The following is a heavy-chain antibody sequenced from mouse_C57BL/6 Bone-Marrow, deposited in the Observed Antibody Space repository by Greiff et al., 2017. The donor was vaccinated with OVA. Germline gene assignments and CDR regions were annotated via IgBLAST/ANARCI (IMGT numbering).Heavy chain of an antibody. CDR2: IYPGDGDT. V-gene: IGHV1-82*01. J-gene: IGHJ3*01. CDR1: GYAFSSSW. D-gene: IGHD1-1*01. Sequence: QVQLKESAPELVKPGASVKISCKASGYAFSSSWMNWVKQRPGKGLEWIGRIYPGDGDTNYNGKFKGKATLTADKSSSTAYMQLSSLTSEDSAVYFCARENYGSSPRFAYWGQGTLVTVSA. CDR3: ARENYGSSPRFAY.